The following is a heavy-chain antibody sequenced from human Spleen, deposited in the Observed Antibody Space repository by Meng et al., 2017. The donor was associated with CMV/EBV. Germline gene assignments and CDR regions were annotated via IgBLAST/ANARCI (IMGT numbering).Heavy chain of an antibody. J-gene: IGHJ6*02. Sequence: GSLRLSCTVSGASIRSNSYYWSWIRQPPGKGLAWIGSIFYSGATYYNPSLKSRVTMSVDTSKNQFSLKLSSVTAADTAVYYCARALHDMDVWGQGTTVTVSS. V-gene: IGHV4-39*01. CDR1: GASIRSNSYY. CDR2: IFYSGAT. CDR3: ARALHDMDV.